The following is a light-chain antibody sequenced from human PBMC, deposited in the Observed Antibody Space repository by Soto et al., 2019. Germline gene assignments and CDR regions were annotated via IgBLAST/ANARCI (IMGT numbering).Light chain of an antibody. V-gene: IGLV6-57*01. J-gene: IGLJ3*02. CDR3: QSYDTTSRWV. CDR1: SGSIASNY. Sequence: NFMLTQPHSVSESPGKTVTISCTRSSGSIASNYVQWYQQRPGSSPTTVIYEDNQRPSVVPDRFSGSIDSSSKSASLTISGLKTEDEADYYCQSYDTTSRWVFGGGTKLTVL. CDR2: EDN.